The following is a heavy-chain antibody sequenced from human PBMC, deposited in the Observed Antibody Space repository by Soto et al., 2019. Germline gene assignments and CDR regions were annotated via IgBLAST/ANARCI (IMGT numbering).Heavy chain of an antibody. J-gene: IGHJ5*02. CDR1: GGSISSYY. CDR2: IYYSGST. CDR3: ARVGPYSSSYWFDP. D-gene: IGHD6-6*01. Sequence: SETLSLTCTVSGGSISSYYWSWIRQPPGKGLEWIGYIYYSGSTNYNPSLKSRVTISVDTSKNQFSLKLSSVTAADTAVYYCARVGPYSSSYWFDPWGQGTLVTVSS. V-gene: IGHV4-59*01.